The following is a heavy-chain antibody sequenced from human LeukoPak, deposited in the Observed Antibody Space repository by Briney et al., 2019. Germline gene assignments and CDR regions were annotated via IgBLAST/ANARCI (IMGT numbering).Heavy chain of an antibody. D-gene: IGHD4-11*01. Sequence: PGGSLRLSCADSGFTFSTSWMHWVRQAPGQGLVWVSRINSDGSTINYADSVQGRFTISRDNAKSTLYLQMNSLGAEDTAVYYCARAGYYRFDYWGQGTQVTVSS. CDR3: ARAGYYRFDY. CDR1: GFTFSTSW. CDR2: INSDGSTI. V-gene: IGHV3-74*01. J-gene: IGHJ4*02.